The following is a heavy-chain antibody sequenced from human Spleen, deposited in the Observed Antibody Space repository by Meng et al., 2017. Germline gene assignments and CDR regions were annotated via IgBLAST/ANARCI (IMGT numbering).Heavy chain of an antibody. D-gene: IGHD1-26*01. Sequence: GGSLRLSCVVSGLSFSSYEMNWVRQAPGKGPEWISHITSSGAVYYADSVKGRFTISRDNAKNSVYLQMNTLGAEDTALYYCAAGYSLDFWGQGTLVTVSS. CDR2: ITSSGAV. V-gene: IGHV3-48*03. J-gene: IGHJ4*02. CDR3: AAGYSLDF. CDR1: GLSFSSYE.